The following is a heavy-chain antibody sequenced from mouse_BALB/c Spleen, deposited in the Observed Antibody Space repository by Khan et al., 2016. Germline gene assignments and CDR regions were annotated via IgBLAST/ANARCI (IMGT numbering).Heavy chain of an antibody. CDR3: ATSTSGYWYYFDY. CDR1: GYSIPSHYS. D-gene: IGHD3-1*01. Sequence: EVQLQESGPDLVKPSQSLSLTCTVTGYSIPSHYSWHWIRHFPGNKLEWMGYIHYSGSTNYNPSLKSRISITRDTSKNQFLLQLNSVTTEDTATYYCATSTSGYWYYFDYRSQGTALTVSS. J-gene: IGHJ2*01. CDR2: IHYSGST. V-gene: IGHV3-1*02.